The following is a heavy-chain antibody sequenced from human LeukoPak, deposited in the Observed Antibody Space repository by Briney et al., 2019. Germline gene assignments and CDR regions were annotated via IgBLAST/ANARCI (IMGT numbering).Heavy chain of an antibody. D-gene: IGHD7-27*01. CDR1: GGSISSGTYY. CDR2: IYISGST. Sequence: SETLSLTCTVSGGSISSGTYYWNWLRQPAGKGLEWIGHIYISGSTNYNPSLKSRVTISVDTSKNQFSLRLSSVTAADTAVYFCARERPWGLSRYFDYWGQGTLVTVSS. CDR3: ARERPWGLSRYFDY. J-gene: IGHJ4*02. V-gene: IGHV4-61*09.